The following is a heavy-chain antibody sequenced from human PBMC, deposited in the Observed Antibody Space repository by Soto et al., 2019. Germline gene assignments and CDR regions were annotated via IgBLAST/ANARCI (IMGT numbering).Heavy chain of an antibody. Sequence: GWSLRLSCAASGFTFSSYAMHWVRQAPGKGLEWVAVISYDGSNKYYADSVKGRFTISRDNSKNTLYLQMNSLRAEDTAVYYCARATGYSSSWYSYDYWGQGTLVTVSS. J-gene: IGHJ4*02. D-gene: IGHD6-13*01. CDR3: ARATGYSSSWYSYDY. CDR1: GFTFSSYA. V-gene: IGHV3-30-3*01. CDR2: ISYDGSNK.